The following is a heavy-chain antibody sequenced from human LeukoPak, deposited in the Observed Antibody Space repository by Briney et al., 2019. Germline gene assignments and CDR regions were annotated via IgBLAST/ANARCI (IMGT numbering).Heavy chain of an antibody. J-gene: IGHJ5*02. Sequence: ASVKVSCKTSGYTFTSYGISWVRQAAGQGLEWMGWISAYNGNTNYAQKLQGRVTMTTDTSTSTAYMELRSLRSDDTAVYYCARDFLLWFGELPPSENWFDPWGQGTLVTVSS. CDR1: GYTFTSYG. V-gene: IGHV1-18*01. CDR3: ARDFLLWFGELPPSENWFDP. CDR2: ISAYNGNT. D-gene: IGHD3-10*01.